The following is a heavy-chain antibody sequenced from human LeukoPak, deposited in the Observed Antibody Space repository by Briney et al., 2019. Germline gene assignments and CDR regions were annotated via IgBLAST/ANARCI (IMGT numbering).Heavy chain of an antibody. CDR1: GYTFSSYH. Sequence: ASVKVSCKASGYTFSSYHVSWVRQAPGQGLEWMGWISVYNGNTKYAQKLQGRVTMTTYTSTSTAYMELRSLRSDDTAVYYCARVTDCSSTSCYPYYLDYWGQGTLVTVSS. V-gene: IGHV1-18*01. D-gene: IGHD2-2*01. CDR3: ARVTDCSSTSCYPYYLDY. CDR2: ISVYNGNT. J-gene: IGHJ4*02.